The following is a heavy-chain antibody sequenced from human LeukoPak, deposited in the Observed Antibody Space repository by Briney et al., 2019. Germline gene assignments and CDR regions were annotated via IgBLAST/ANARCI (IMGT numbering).Heavy chain of an antibody. Sequence: GGSLRLSCAASRFTVSTNYMSWVRQAPGKGLEWVSLIGSGGFTYYADSVKGRFTISRDNSKNTLYLQMNSLRAEDTAVYFCANTYYYDGSGYYYLGWFDPWGQGTLVTVSS. CDR3: ANTYYYDGSGYYYLGWFDP. V-gene: IGHV3-66*01. CDR1: RFTVSTNY. CDR2: IGSGGFT. D-gene: IGHD3-22*01. J-gene: IGHJ5*02.